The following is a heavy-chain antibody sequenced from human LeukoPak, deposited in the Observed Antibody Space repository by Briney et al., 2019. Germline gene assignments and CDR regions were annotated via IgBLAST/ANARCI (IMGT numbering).Heavy chain of an antibody. D-gene: IGHD1-26*01. V-gene: IGHV4-59*01. Sequence: KPSETLSLTCTVSGGSISSYYWSWIRQPPGKGLEWIGYSYYSGSTNYNPSLKSRVTISVDTSRNQFSLKLSSVTAADTAVYYCAREYSGSYNYWGQGTLVTVSS. CDR2: SYYSGST. CDR3: AREYSGSYNY. J-gene: IGHJ4*02. CDR1: GGSISSYY.